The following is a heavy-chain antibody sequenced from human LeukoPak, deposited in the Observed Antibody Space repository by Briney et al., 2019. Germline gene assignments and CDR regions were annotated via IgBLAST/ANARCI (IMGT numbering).Heavy chain of an antibody. Sequence: GGSLRISCAASGFSFNTYSMNWVRQAPGKGLEWVSYISSGSTYIYYADSVKGRFTISRDNGKNSLYLQMNSLRAEDTAVYYCARKGYYASSGYLGYFQHWGQGTLVTVSS. CDR2: ISSGSTYI. J-gene: IGHJ1*01. D-gene: IGHD3-22*01. CDR3: ARKGYYASSGYLGYFQH. CDR1: GFSFNTYS. V-gene: IGHV3-21*01.